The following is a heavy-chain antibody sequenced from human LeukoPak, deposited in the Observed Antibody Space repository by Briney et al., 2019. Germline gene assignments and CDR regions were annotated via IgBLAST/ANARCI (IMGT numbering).Heavy chain of an antibody. CDR3: AKDIDWLAFED. J-gene: IGHJ4*02. CDR2: IEKGGSEK. CDR1: GFSFSSYS. Sequence: GGSLRLSCAASGFSFSSYSMNWVRQAPGKGLEWVASIEKGGSEKNYVDSVKGRFTISRDNAKNSLYLQMNSLRAEDTAVYYCAKDIDWLAFEDWGQGTLVTVSS. D-gene: IGHD6-19*01. V-gene: IGHV3-7*03.